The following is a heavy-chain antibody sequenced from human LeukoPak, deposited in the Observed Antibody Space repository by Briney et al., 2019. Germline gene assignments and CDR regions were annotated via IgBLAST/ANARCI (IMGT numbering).Heavy chain of an antibody. V-gene: IGHV3-7*01. J-gene: IGHJ4*02. CDR3: ARSISSMANVLRFLEWLFFDY. CDR2: IKQDGSEK. D-gene: IGHD3-3*01. Sequence: GGSLRLSCAASGFTFSSYWMSWVRQAPGKGLEWVANIKQDGSEKYYVDSVKGRFTISRDNAKNSLYLQMNSLRAEDTAVYYCARSISSMANVLRFLEWLFFDYWGQGTLVTVSS. CDR1: GFTFSSYW.